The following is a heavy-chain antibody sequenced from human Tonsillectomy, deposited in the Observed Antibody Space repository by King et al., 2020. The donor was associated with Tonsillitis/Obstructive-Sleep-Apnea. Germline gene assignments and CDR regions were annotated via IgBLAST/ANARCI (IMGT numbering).Heavy chain of an antibody. V-gene: IGHV1-2*06. CDR2: INPHTGDT. CDR1: GYTFTAYY. CDR3: AIYGDYLDAFDI. Sequence: VQLVESGTEVKKPGASVKVSCKASGYTFTAYYMHWVRQVPGHGLEWMGRINPHTGDTNYAQNFQGRLTMTRDTSISAVYMELSSLRSDDTAIYYCAIYGDYLDAFDIWGQGTMVTVSS. J-gene: IGHJ3*02. D-gene: IGHD4-17*01.